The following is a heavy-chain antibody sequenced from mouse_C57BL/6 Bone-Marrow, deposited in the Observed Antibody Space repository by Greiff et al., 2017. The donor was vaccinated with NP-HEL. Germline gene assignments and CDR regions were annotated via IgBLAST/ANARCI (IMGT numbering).Heavy chain of an antibody. D-gene: IGHD2-4*01. CDR1: GYTFTDYY. J-gene: IGHJ4*01. CDR3: SRATYYDDDGVMDF. Sequence: EVQLQQSGPELVKPGASVKISCKASGYTFTDYYMNWVKQSPGKSLEWIGDINPNNGGTSYNQKFKGKATLTVDKSYSTAYMELRSLTSEESSVYYCSRATYYDDDGVMDFWGQGTSVTVSA. V-gene: IGHV1-26*01. CDR2: INPNNGGT.